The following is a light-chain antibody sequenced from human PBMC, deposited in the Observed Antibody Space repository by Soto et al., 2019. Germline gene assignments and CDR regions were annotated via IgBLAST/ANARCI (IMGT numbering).Light chain of an antibody. CDR3: CSDASSSTVV. CDR2: EVT. CDR1: SSDVGCYNL. J-gene: IGLJ3*02. V-gene: IGLV2-23*02. Sequence: QSALTQPASVSGSPGQSITISCTGTSSDVGCYNLVSWYQQHPGKAPRLMIYEVTKRPSGVSNRFSGSKSGNTASLTISGLQAEDEADYYCCSDASSSTVVFGGGTKVAVL.